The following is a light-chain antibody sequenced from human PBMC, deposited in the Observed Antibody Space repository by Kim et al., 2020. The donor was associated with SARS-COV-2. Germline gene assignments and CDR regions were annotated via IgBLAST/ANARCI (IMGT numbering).Light chain of an antibody. V-gene: IGLV2-11*03. Sequence: GQSVTISCTGTSSDVGNYNYASWYQQHPGKAPKLMIYDVNTRPSGVPDRFSGSKSGNTASLTISGLQAEDEADYYCCSYAGSYTLVFGGGTQLTVL. CDR2: DVN. CDR1: SSDVGNYNY. CDR3: CSYAGSYTLV. J-gene: IGLJ3*02.